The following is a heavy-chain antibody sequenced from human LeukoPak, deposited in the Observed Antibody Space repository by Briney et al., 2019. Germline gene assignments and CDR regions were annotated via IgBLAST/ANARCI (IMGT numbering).Heavy chain of an antibody. J-gene: IGHJ6*03. Sequence: GGSLRLSCAASGFTFSSYDMTWVRQAPGKGLEWVSSISSSSSYIYYADSVKGRFTISRDNAKNSLYLQMNSLRAEDTAVYYCARDSLGRGGYPYYMDVWGKGTTVTVSS. CDR1: GFTFSSYD. V-gene: IGHV3-21*01. CDR3: ARDSLGRGGYPYYMDV. D-gene: IGHD3-16*01. CDR2: ISSSSSYI.